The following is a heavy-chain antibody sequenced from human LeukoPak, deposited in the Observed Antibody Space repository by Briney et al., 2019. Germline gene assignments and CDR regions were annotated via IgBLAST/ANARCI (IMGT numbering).Heavy chain of an antibody. D-gene: IGHD3-10*01. CDR3: ARQSGSYYGHNWFDP. CDR1: GYSFTSYW. V-gene: IGHV5-51*01. CDR2: IYPGDSDT. J-gene: IGHJ5*02. Sequence: GESLKISCKGSGYSFTSYWIGWVRQMPGKGLEWMGLIYPGDSDTRYSPSFQGQVTIAADKPISPAYLQWSSLKASDTSMYYCARQSGSYYGHNWFDPWGQGTLVTVSS.